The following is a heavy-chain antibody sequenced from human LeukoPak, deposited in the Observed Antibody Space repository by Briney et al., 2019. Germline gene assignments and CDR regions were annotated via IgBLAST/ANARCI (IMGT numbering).Heavy chain of an antibody. D-gene: IGHD3-16*01. Sequence: GGSLRLSCAASGFTFSSYAMHWVRQAPGKGLEWVAVISYDGSNKYYADSVKGRFTISRDNAKNSLYLQMNTLRAEDTAVYYCARAWGNGMDVRGQGTTVTVSS. J-gene: IGHJ6*02. CDR3: ARAWGNGMDV. CDR1: GFTFSSYA. CDR2: ISYDGSNK. V-gene: IGHV3-30-3*01.